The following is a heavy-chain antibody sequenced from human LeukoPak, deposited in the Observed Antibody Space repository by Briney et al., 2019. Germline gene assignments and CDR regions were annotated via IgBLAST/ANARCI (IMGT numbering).Heavy chain of an antibody. J-gene: IGHJ4*02. Sequence: SETLSLTCTVSGGSISSYYWSWIRQPPGKGLEWIGDIYYSGSTNYNPSLKSRVTISVDTSKNQFSLKLSSVTAADTAVYYCARARPQQQLVRRPLDYCDQGTLVTVSS. CDR1: GGSISSYY. V-gene: IGHV4-59*12. D-gene: IGHD6-13*01. CDR2: IYYSGST. CDR3: ARARPQQQLVRRPLDY.